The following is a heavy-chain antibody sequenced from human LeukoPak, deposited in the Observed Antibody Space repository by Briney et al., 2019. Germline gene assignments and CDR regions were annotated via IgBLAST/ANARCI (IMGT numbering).Heavy chain of an antibody. V-gene: IGHV3-48*01. CDR1: GFTFSIHG. D-gene: IGHD1-14*01. CDR2: ISSSSSTI. Sequence: PGGSLRLSCAASGFTFSIHGMNWVRQGPGKGLEWVSYISSSSSTIYYADSVKGRFTISRDNAKNSLYLQMNSLRAEDTAVYYCAGHRYQWPTYWYFDLWGRGTLVTVSS. J-gene: IGHJ2*01. CDR3: AGHRYQWPTYWYFDL.